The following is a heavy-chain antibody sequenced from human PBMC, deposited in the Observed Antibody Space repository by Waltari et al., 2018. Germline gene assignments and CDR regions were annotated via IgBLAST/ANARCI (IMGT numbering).Heavy chain of an antibody. CDR1: GGSISSGSYY. Sequence: QVQLQESGPGLVKPSQTLSLTCTVSGGSISSGSYYWSWIRPPAGKGLEWIGYIYTSGSTNYNPSLKSRVTISVDTSKNQFSLKLSSVTAADTAVYYCARAPSGIAVAGNAYYYYYGMDVWGQGTTVTVSS. V-gene: IGHV4-61*09. D-gene: IGHD6-19*01. CDR3: ARAPSGIAVAGNAYYYYYGMDV. CDR2: IYTSGST. J-gene: IGHJ6*02.